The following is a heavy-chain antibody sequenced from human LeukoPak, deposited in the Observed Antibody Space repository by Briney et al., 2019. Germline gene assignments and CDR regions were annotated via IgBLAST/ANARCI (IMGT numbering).Heavy chain of an antibody. V-gene: IGHV3-30-3*01. CDR3: ARETTIFGVVVIRVTAFDI. Sequence: GRSLRLSCAASGFTFSSYAMHWVRQAPGKGLEWVAVISYDGSNKYYADSVKGRFTISRDNSKNTLYLQMNSLRAEDTAVYYCARETTIFGVVVIRVTAFDIWGQGTMVTVSS. D-gene: IGHD3-3*01. J-gene: IGHJ3*02. CDR1: GFTFSSYA. CDR2: ISYDGSNK.